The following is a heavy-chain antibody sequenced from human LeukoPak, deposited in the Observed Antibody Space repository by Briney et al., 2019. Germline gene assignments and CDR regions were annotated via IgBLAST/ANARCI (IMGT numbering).Heavy chain of an antibody. J-gene: IGHJ3*02. V-gene: IGHV1-3*01. CDR3: ARAGVTAIPDAFDI. D-gene: IGHD2-21*02. CDR2: INAGNGNT. Sequence: ASVKVSCKASGYTFTSYAMHWVRQAPGQRLEWMGWINAGNGNTKYSQKFQGRVTITRDTSASTAYMGLSSLRSEDTAVYYCARAGVTAIPDAFDIWGQGTMVTVSS. CDR1: GYTFTSYA.